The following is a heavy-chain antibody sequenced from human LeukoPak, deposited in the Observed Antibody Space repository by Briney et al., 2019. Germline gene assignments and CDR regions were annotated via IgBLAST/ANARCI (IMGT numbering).Heavy chain of an antibody. CDR1: GFTFSSYS. CDR3: ARCDRSGDYYYYYYMDV. Sequence: GGSLRPSCAASGFTFSSYSMNWVRQAPGKGLEWVSSISSRSSYIYYADSVKGRFTISRDNAKNSLYLQMNSLRAEDTAVYYCARCDRSGDYYYYYYMDVWGKGTTVTVSS. D-gene: IGHD2-21*01. V-gene: IGHV3-21*01. J-gene: IGHJ6*03. CDR2: ISSRSSYI.